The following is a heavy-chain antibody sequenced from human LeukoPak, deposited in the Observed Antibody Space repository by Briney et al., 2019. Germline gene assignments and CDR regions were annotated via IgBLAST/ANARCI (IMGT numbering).Heavy chain of an antibody. J-gene: IGHJ2*01. V-gene: IGHV4-38-2*02. CDR1: GYSISSGYY. CDR3: ARVYYSSSYDYWYFDL. CDR2: IYHNGIT. Sequence: SETLSLTCTVSGYSISSGYYWGWIRQPPGKGLEWIGSIYHNGITYYNPSLKSRVTISVDTSKNQFSLKLSSVTAADTAVYYCARVYYSSSYDYWYFDLWGRGTLVTVSS. D-gene: IGHD6-13*01.